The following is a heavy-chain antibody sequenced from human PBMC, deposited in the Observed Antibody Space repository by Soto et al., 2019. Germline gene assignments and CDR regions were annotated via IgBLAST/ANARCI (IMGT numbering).Heavy chain of an antibody. D-gene: IGHD3-9*01. CDR2: IYYSGST. J-gene: IGHJ3*02. V-gene: IGHV4-39*01. CDR1: GGSISSSSYY. Sequence: QLQLQESGPGLVKPSETLSLTCTVSGGSISSSSYYWGWIRQPPGKGLEGIGSIYYSGSTYYNPSLKSRVTISADAYKNQFSLKLSSVTAADKDVYYCASLGTYYDILTGYYFGAFDIWGQGTMVTVSS. CDR3: ASLGTYYDILTGYYFGAFDI.